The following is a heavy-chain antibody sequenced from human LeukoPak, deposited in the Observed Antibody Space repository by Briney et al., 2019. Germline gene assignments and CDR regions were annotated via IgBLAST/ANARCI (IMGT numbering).Heavy chain of an antibody. Sequence: PGGSLRLSCAASGFTFSSYWMHWVRQAPGKGLAWVSRINSDGSSTSYADSVKGRFTISRDNAKNTLYLQMNSLRAEDTAVYYCAREIRYCSSTSCYTGYYYYYMDVWGKGTTVTVSS. V-gene: IGHV3-74*01. CDR2: INSDGSST. J-gene: IGHJ6*03. CDR3: AREIRYCSSTSCYTGYYYYYMDV. D-gene: IGHD2-2*02. CDR1: GFTFSSYW.